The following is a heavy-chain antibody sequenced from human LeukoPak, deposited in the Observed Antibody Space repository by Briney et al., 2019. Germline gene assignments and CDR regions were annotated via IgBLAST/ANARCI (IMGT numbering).Heavy chain of an antibody. CDR1: GSTFSSYA. CDR2: ISSNGGST. J-gene: IGHJ4*02. Sequence: GGSLRLSCAASGSTFSSYAMHWVRQAPGKGLEYVSAISSNGGSTYYANSVKGRFTISRDNSKNTLYLQMGSLRAEDMAVYYCARDGTVAVAGTDYWGQGTLVTVSS. D-gene: IGHD6-19*01. CDR3: ARDGTVAVAGTDY. V-gene: IGHV3-64*01.